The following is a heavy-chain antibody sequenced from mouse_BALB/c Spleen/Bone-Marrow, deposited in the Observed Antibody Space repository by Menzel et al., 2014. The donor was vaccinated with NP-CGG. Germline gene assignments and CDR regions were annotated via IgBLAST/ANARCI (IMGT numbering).Heavy chain of an antibody. V-gene: IGHV1-82*01. CDR3: ARSDGYRALDY. CDR2: IYPGDGDT. D-gene: IGHD2-3*01. Sequence: QVQLKDSGPELVKPGASVRISCKASGYAFSNSWMNWVKQRPGQGLEWIGRIYPGDGDTYYNGKFMGKATLTADKSSSTAYMQLSSLTSVDSAVYFCARSDGYRALDYWGQGTSVTASS. CDR1: GYAFSNSW. J-gene: IGHJ4*01.